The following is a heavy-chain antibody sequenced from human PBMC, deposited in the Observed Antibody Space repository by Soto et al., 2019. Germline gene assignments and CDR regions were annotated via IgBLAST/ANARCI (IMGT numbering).Heavy chain of an antibody. CDR3: ARLSPIAAAFDY. Sequence: EVQLVASGGGLVQPGGSLRLSCAASGFTFSSYAMHWVRQAPGKGLEYVSAISSNGGSTHYANSVKGRFSISRDNSKNTLYLQMGSLRAEDLAVYYCARLSPIAAAFDYWGQGTLVTVSS. D-gene: IGHD6-13*01. V-gene: IGHV3-64*01. J-gene: IGHJ4*02. CDR2: ISSNGGST. CDR1: GFTFSSYA.